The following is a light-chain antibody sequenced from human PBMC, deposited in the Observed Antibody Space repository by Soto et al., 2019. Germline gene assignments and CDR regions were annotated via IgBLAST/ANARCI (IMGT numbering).Light chain of an antibody. CDR3: PQPGMSLIH. Sequence: ILLTQSPGTLSLSPGERATLSCRASQSVNSNSLAWYRQKPGQAPSVFIYGASARATGIPDRFSGSGSWTVFTLTITRLEPEDCAVYYCPQPGMSLIHFCQGTRLEIK. J-gene: IGKJ5*01. V-gene: IGKV3-20*01. CDR2: GAS. CDR1: QSVNSNS.